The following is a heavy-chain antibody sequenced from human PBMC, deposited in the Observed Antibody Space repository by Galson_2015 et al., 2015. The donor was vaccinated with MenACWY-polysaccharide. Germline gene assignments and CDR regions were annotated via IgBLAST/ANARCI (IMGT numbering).Heavy chain of an antibody. D-gene: IGHD6-6*01. CDR2: ISSSGSTK. V-gene: IGHV3-48*03. CDR3: TRGGQYSANYGGD. Sequence: SLRLSCAASGFTFSSYEMNWVRQAPGKGLEWVSYISSSGSTKWYVDSVRGRFTISRDNAKNMLHLQMNGLRGEDTAVYYCTRGGQYSANYGGDWGQGTLVTVSS. J-gene: IGHJ4*02. CDR1: GFTFSSYE.